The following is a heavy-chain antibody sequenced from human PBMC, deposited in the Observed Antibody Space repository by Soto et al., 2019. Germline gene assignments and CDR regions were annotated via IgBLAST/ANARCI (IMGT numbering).Heavy chain of an antibody. D-gene: IGHD4-17*01. Sequence: EVQLVESGGGLVQPGGSLRLSCAASGFTFSSYWMSWVRQAPGKGLERVANIKQDGSEKYYVDSVKGRFTISRDNAKNSLYLQMNSLRAEDTAVYYCARDSNGDPGIVLYYYYYGMDVWGQGTTVTVSS. CDR1: GFTFSSYW. CDR2: IKQDGSEK. CDR3: ARDSNGDPGIVLYYYYYGMDV. V-gene: IGHV3-7*01. J-gene: IGHJ6*02.